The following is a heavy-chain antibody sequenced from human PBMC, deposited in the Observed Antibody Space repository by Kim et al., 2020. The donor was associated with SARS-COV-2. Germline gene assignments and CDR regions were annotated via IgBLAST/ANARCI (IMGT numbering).Heavy chain of an antibody. CDR2: ISSIFLT. J-gene: IGHJ6*02. Sequence: LSLPFTFSFFSPRRALSSFSLLRPPPFPFRPFLLYISSIFLTSYNPSLKSRVTISVDTSKNQFSLKLSSVTAADTAVYYCARDPLKNPVPLGYYYYYGMDVWGQGTTVTVSS. CDR3: ARDPLKNPVPLGYYYYYGMDV. V-gene: IGHV4-31*03. CDR1: FFSPRRALSS.